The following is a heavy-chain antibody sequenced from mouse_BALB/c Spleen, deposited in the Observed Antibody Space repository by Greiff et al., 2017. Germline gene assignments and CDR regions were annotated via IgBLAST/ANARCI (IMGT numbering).Heavy chain of an antibody. CDR2: ILPGSGST. D-gene: IGHD1-1*01. CDR1: GYTFSSYW. V-gene: IGHV1-9*01. Sequence: VQLQQSGAELMKPGASVKISCKATGYTFSSYWIEWVKQRPGHGLEWIEEILPGSGSTNYNEKFKGKATFTADTSSNTAYMQLSSLTSEDSAVYYCARGYDYYGNYFDYWGQGTTLTVSS. J-gene: IGHJ2*01. CDR3: ARGYDYYGNYFDY.